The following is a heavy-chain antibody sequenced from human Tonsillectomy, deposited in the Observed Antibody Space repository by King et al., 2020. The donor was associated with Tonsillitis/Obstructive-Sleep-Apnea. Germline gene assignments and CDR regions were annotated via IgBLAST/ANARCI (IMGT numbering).Heavy chain of an antibody. V-gene: IGHV3-23*04. CDR2: ISGSGGST. Sequence: VQLVESGGGLVQPGGSLRLSCAASGFTFSSYAMSWVRQAPGKGLEWVSAISGSGGSTYYADSVKGRFTISRDNSKNTLYLQMNSLRAEDTAVYYCAKDLGSLGFGELLVTPYFDYWGQGTLVTVSS. J-gene: IGHJ4*02. D-gene: IGHD3-10*01. CDR3: AKDLGSLGFGELLVTPYFDY. CDR1: GFTFSSYA.